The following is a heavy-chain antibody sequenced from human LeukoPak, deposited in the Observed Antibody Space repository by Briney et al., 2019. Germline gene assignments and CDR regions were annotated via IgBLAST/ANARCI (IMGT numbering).Heavy chain of an antibody. J-gene: IGHJ4*02. CDR2: LYYGGST. V-gene: IGHV4-59*01. D-gene: IGHD3-9*01. CDR1: GDSISTYY. Sequence: SETLSLTCTVSGDSISTYYWSWIRQPPGKALEWIGSLYYGGSTNYRPSLGSRVTISEDTSKNQFSRRLSSVTAADTAVYYCAVAFDLTSFDYWGQGTLITVSS. CDR3: AVAFDLTSFDY.